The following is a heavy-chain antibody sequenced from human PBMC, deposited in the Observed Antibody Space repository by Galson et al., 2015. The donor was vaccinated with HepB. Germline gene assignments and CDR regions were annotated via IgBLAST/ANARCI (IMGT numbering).Heavy chain of an antibody. Sequence: SLRLSCAASGFTFSNAWMSWVRQAPGKGLEWVGRIKSKTDGGTTDYAAPVKGRFTISRDDSKNTLYLQMNSLKTEDTAVYYCTTETLVVVTSKLTSIYYFDYWGQGTLVTVSS. D-gene: IGHD2-21*02. CDR1: GFTFSNAW. CDR3: TTETLVVVTSKLTSIYYFDY. J-gene: IGHJ4*02. CDR2: IKSKTDGGTT. V-gene: IGHV3-15*01.